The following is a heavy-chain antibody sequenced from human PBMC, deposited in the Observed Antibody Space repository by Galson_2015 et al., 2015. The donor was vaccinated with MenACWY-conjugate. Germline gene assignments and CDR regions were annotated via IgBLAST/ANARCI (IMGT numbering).Heavy chain of an antibody. Sequence: LSLTCTVSGASMSNYSWPWVRPSPAKGLEWIGHIYHSGATNYNPSLQSRVIISADPYKGQNSLNLASVSAADTAVYFCVRRGTTGWFDPWGQGTQVTVSS. J-gene: IGHJ5*02. V-gene: IGHV4-59*13. CDR2: IYHSGAT. CDR3: VRRGTTGWFDP. CDR1: GASMSNYS. D-gene: IGHD4-17*01.